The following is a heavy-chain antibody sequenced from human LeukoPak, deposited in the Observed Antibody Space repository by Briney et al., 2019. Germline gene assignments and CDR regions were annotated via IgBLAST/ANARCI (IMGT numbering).Heavy chain of an antibody. D-gene: IGHD3-10*01. CDR1: GGSFSGYY. CDR3: AREGNYYGSGSSSGFDP. J-gene: IGHJ5*02. CDR2: INHSGST. Sequence: SETLSLTCAVYGGSFSGYYWSWIRQPPGKGLEWIGEINHSGSTNYNPSLKSRVTISVDTSKNQFSLKLSSVTAADTAVYYCAREGNYYGSGSSSGFDPWGQGTLVTVSS. V-gene: IGHV4-34*01.